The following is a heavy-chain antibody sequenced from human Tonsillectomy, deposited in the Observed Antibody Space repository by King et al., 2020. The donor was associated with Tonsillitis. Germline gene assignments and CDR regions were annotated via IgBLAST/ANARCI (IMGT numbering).Heavy chain of an antibody. Sequence: EVQLVESGGGLVQPGRSLRLSCAASGFTFDYYAMHWVRQAPGKGLEWVSGISWNSGSIAYPYSVKVRFIISRDNAQNSLYLQMNSLRVEDTALSYFAKDLRPREAMVIQRDPFDYWGQGTLVTVSS. J-gene: IGHJ4*02. CDR3: AKDLRPREAMVIQRDPFDY. D-gene: IGHD5-18*01. V-gene: IGHV3-9*01. CDR1: GFTFDYYA. CDR2: ISWNSGSI.